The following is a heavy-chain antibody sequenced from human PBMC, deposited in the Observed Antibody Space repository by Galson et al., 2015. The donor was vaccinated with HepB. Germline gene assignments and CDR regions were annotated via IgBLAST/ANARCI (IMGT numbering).Heavy chain of an antibody. CDR2: IIPILGIA. Sequence: SVKVSCKASGGTFSSYAISWVRQAPGQGLEWMGRIIPILGIANYAQKFQGRVTITADKSTSTAYMELSSLRSEDTAVYYCARDKVEMATIPLDWGQGTLVTVSS. J-gene: IGHJ4*02. V-gene: IGHV1-69*04. CDR1: GGTFSSYA. D-gene: IGHD5-24*01. CDR3: ARDKVEMATIPLD.